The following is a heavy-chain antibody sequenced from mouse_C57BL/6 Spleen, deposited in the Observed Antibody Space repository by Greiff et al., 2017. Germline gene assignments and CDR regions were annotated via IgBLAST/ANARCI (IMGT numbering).Heavy chain of an antibody. V-gene: IGHV1-61*01. CDR1: GYTFTSYW. CDR2: IYPSDSET. J-gene: IGHJ2*01. Sequence: QVQLQQPGAELVRPGSSVKLSCKASGYTFTSYWMDWVKQRPGQGLEWIGNIYPSDSETHYNQKFKDKATLTVDKSSSTAYMQLSSLTAEDSAVYYGGRESSGYETPDYWGQGTTLTVSS. D-gene: IGHD3-2*02. CDR3: GRESSGYETPDY.